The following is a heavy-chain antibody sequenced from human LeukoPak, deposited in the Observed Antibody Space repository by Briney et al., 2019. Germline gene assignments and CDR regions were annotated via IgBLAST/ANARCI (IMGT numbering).Heavy chain of an antibody. CDR3: ARCYYDYVWGSYRPYYFDY. CDR2: IIPIFGTA. D-gene: IGHD3-16*02. J-gene: IGHJ4*02. V-gene: IGHV1-69*13. CDR1: GGTFSSYA. Sequence: GAPVKVSCKASGGTFSSYAISWVRQAPGQGLEWMGGIIPIFGTANYAQKFQGRVTITADESTSTAYMELSSLRSEDTAVYYCARCYYDYVWGSYRPYYFDYWGQGTLVTVSS.